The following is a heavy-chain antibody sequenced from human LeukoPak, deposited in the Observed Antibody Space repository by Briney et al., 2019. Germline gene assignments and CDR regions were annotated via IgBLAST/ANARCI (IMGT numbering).Heavy chain of an antibody. CDR2: IWYDGSNK. Sequence: PGRSLRLSCAASGFTFSSYGMHWVRQAPGKGLEGVAVIWYDGSNKYYADSVKGRFTISRDNSKNTLYLQMNSLRAEDTAVYYCAKDRIGVVPAAMDYWGQGTLVTVSS. D-gene: IGHD2-2*01. CDR1: GFTFSSYG. CDR3: AKDRIGVVPAAMDY. J-gene: IGHJ4*02. V-gene: IGHV3-33*06.